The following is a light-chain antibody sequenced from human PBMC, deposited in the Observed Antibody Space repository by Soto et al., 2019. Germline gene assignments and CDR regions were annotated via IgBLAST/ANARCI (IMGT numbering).Light chain of an antibody. Sequence: EIVLTQSPGTLSLSPGERASLSCRASQSVRSSSLAWYQQKPGQPPRLLIYGASSRATGIPDRFSGSGSGTDFTLTISRLEPEDFAVYFCQQYCESPDTDRWTFGPGTKVEIK. V-gene: IGKV3-20*01. CDR1: QSVRSSS. CDR2: GAS. J-gene: IGKJ1*01. CDR3: QQYCESPDTDRWT.